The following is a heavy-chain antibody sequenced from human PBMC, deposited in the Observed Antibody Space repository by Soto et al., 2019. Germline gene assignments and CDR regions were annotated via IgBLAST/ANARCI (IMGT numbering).Heavy chain of an antibody. D-gene: IGHD3-22*01. CDR3: GRADYYGSSGYHLDY. CDR2: INPSGGST. Sequence: QVQLVQSGAEVKKPGASVKVSCKASGYTFSNFYIHWVRQAPGQGLEWMGIINPSGGSTSYEQKFQGRVTMTGDTSTSTVYMELSSLRSEDTAVHYCGRADYYGSSGYHLDYWGQGTLVTVSS. V-gene: IGHV1-46*01. J-gene: IGHJ4*02. CDR1: GYTFSNFY.